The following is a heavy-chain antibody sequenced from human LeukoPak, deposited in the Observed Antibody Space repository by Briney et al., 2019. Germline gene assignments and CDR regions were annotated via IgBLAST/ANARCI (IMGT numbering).Heavy chain of an antibody. D-gene: IGHD3-9*01. CDR3: ARGLYNYDVLTGYLIR. Sequence: GGSLRLSCAASGFTFSSYAMHWVRHAPGKGLEYVSAISSNGGSTYYANSVKGRFTISRDNSKNTLYLQMGSLRAEDMAVYYCARGLYNYDVLTGYLIRWGQGTLVTVSS. V-gene: IGHV3-64*01. CDR1: GFTFSSYA. J-gene: IGHJ4*02. CDR2: ISSNGGST.